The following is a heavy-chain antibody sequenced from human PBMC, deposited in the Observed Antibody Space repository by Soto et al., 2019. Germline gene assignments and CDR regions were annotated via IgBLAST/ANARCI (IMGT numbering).Heavy chain of an antibody. V-gene: IGHV3-53*01. D-gene: IGHD3-3*01. CDR2: IYSGGST. Sequence: GGSLRLSCAASGFTVSSNYMSWVRQAPGKGLEWVSVIYSGGSTYYADSVKGRFTISRDNSKNTLYLQMNSLRAEDTAVYYCARDYDFWSGYDYGMDVWDQGTTVTVSS. CDR1: GFTVSSNY. J-gene: IGHJ6*02. CDR3: ARDYDFWSGYDYGMDV.